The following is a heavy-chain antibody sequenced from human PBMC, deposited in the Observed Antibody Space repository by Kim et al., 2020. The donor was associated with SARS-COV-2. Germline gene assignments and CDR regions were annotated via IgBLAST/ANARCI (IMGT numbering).Heavy chain of an antibody. CDR2: LNYGTSAI. CDR3: ARAVGDSSPSIDY. D-gene: IGHD2-21*02. CDR1: GFTFSNYW. J-gene: IGHJ4*02. V-gene: IGHV3-74*01. Sequence: GGSLRLSCVGSGFTFSNYWMHWVRQAPRKGLVWVSRLNYGTSAIDYANFVKGRFTISRDNARNTVYLQMNNLRVDDTAIYYCARAVGDSSPSIDYWGQGTLVAVPS.